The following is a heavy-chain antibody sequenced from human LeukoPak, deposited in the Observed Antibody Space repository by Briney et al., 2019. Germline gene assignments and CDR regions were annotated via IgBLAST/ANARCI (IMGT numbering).Heavy chain of an antibody. CDR2: INHSGST. Sequence: SETLSLTCAVSGGSFSGYYWSWIRHPPGKGLEWMGEINHSGSTNYNPSLKSRVTISVDTSKNQFSLKLSSVTAADTAVYYCARVCLARRRCRSPLPDYWGQGTLVTVSS. CDR3: ARVCLARRRCRSPLPDY. D-gene: IGHD1-1*01. CDR1: GGSFSGYY. J-gene: IGHJ4*02. V-gene: IGHV4-34*01.